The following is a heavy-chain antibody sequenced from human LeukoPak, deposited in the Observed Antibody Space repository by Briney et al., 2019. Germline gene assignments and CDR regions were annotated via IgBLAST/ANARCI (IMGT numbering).Heavy chain of an antibody. CDR2: IYHSGST. J-gene: IGHJ3*02. V-gene: IGHV4-4*02. CDR3: ARAGGRDGYNWNAFDI. Sequence: PSETLSLTCAVSGGSISSSNWWSWVRQPPGKGLEWIGEIYHSGSTNYNPSLKSRVTISVDKPKNQFSLKLSSVTAADTAVYYCARAGGRDGYNWNAFDIWGQGTMVTVSS. CDR1: GGSISSSNW. D-gene: IGHD5-24*01.